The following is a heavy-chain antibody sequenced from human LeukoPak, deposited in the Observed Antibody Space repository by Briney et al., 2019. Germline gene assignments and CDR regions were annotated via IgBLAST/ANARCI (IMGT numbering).Heavy chain of an antibody. CDR3: TEGAGYCSSTSCLTGDY. CDR1: GFTFSSYW. D-gene: IGHD2-2*01. Sequence: GGSLRLSCAASGFTFSSYWMSWVRQAPGKGLEWVANIKQDGSEKYYVDSVKGRFTISRDNAKNSLYLQMNSLRAEDTAVYYCTEGAGYCSSTSCLTGDYWGQGTLVTVSS. J-gene: IGHJ4*02. V-gene: IGHV3-7*03. CDR2: IKQDGSEK.